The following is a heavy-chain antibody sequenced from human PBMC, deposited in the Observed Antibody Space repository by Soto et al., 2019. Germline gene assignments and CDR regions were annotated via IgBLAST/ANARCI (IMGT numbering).Heavy chain of an antibody. Sequence: GGSLRLSCAASGFTFSNAWMSWVRQAPGKGLEWVGRIKSKTDGGTTDYAAPVKGRFTISRDDSKNTLYLQMNSLKTEDTAVYYCTTIVVADYYYMDVWGKGTTVTVSS. CDR1: GFTFSNAW. D-gene: IGHD2-15*01. CDR3: TTIVVADYYYMDV. J-gene: IGHJ6*03. CDR2: IKSKTDGGTT. V-gene: IGHV3-15*01.